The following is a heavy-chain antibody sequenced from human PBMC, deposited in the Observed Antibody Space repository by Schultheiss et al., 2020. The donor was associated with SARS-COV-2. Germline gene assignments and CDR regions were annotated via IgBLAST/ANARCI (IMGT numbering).Heavy chain of an antibody. CDR3: ARDENYYGSGGYYPFDY. J-gene: IGHJ4*02. V-gene: IGHV1-18*01. CDR1: GYTFTSYG. Sequence: ASVKVSCKASGYTFTSYGISWVRQAPGQGLEWMGWISAYNGNTNYAQKLQGRVTMTTDTSTSTAYMELRSLRSDDTAVYYCARDENYYGSGGYYPFDYWGQGTLVTVSS. D-gene: IGHD3-10*01. CDR2: ISAYNGNT.